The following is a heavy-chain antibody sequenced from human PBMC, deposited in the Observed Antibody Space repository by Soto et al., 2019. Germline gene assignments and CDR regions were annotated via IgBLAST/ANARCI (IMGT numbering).Heavy chain of an antibody. D-gene: IGHD5-12*01. CDR1: GFTFTSSA. CDR2: IVVGSGNT. V-gene: IGHV1-58*01. Sequence: QMQLVQSGPEVKKPGTSVKVSCKASGFTFTSSAVQWVRQARGQRLEWIGWIVVGSGNTNYAQKFQERVTITRDMSTSTAYMELSSLRSEDTAVYYCAAGSPEMATILAFDIWGQGTMVTVSS. J-gene: IGHJ3*02. CDR3: AAGSPEMATILAFDI.